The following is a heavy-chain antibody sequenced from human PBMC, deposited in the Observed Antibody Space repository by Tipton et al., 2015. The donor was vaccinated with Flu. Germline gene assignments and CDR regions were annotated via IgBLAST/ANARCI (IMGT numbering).Heavy chain of an antibody. V-gene: IGHV5-51*03. CDR2: IYPGDSDT. J-gene: IGHJ3*02. D-gene: IGHD3-10*01. CDR3: ARQINYGSGRERNAFDI. CDR1: GYSFTSYW. Sequence: QSGPEVKKPGESLKISCKGSGYSFTSYWIGWVRQMPGKGPEWMGIIYPGDSDTRYSPSFQGQVTISADKSISTAYLQWSSLKASDTAMYYCARQINYGSGRERNAFDIWGQGTMVTVSS.